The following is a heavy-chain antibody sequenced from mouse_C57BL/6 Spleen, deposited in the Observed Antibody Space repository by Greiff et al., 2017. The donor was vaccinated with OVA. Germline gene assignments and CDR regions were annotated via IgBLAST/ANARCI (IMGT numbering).Heavy chain of an antibody. CDR1: GYSITSGYY. V-gene: IGHV3-6*01. CDR2: ISYDGSN. Sequence: EVKLEESGPGLVKPSQSLSLTCSVTGYSITSGYYWNWIRQFPGNKLEWMGYISYDGSNNYNPSLKNRISITRDTSKNQFFLKLNSVTTEDTATYYCARAVLFYGSPAWFAYWGQGTLVTVSA. D-gene: IGHD1-1*01. CDR3: ARAVLFYGSPAWFAY. J-gene: IGHJ3*01.